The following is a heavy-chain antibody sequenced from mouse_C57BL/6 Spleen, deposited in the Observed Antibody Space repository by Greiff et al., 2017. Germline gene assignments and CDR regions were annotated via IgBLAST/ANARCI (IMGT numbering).Heavy chain of an antibody. D-gene: IGHD2-12*01. CDR2: IYPSDSET. V-gene: IGHV1-61*01. CDR3: ARDYKRWYFDY. J-gene: IGHJ2*01. CDR1: GYTFTSYW. Sequence: QVQLQQSGAELVRPGSSVKLSCKASGYTFTSYWMDWVKQRPGQGLEWIGNIYPSDSETHYNQKFKDKATLTVDKSSSTAYMQLSSLTSEDSAVYYCARDYKRWYFDYWGQGTTLTVSS.